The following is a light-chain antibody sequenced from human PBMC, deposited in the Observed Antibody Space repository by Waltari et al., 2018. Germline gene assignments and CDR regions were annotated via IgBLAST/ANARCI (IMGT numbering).Light chain of an antibody. CDR3: QQRSN. CDR1: QSVRNS. V-gene: IGKV3-11*01. Sequence: EIVLTQYPGTLSLSPGERVTLYCRASQSVRNSLSWYQQKPGQAPRLLIHDTSNRATGIPARFSGSGSGTDFTLTISSLEPEDFAVYYCQQRSNFGQGTRLDI. J-gene: IGKJ5*01. CDR2: DTS.